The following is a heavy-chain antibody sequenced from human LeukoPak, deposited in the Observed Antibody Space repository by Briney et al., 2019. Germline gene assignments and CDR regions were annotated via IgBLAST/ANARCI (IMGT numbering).Heavy chain of an antibody. CDR3: ARGSFGVFDY. J-gene: IGHJ4*02. V-gene: IGHV3-48*02. Sequence: GGSLRLSCVASGFTFNNYAMNWVRQAPGKGLEWVSSMNSDGSHIYHAGSVEGRFTISRDNARNSLYLQMNGLRDEDTAVYYCARGSFGVFDYWGQGILVTVSS. D-gene: IGHD3-10*01. CDR2: MNSDGSHI. CDR1: GFTFNNYA.